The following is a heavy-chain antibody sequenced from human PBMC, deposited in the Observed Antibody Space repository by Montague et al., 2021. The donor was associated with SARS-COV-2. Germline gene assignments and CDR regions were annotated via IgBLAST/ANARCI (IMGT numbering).Heavy chain of an antibody. V-gene: IGHV2-5*02. D-gene: IGHD3-10*01. J-gene: IGHJ5*02. Sequence: PALVKPTQTLTLTCTFSGISLSTSGVGVAWIRQPPGKALEWLALIYWDDDERYSPSMRSRLTITKDTSENQVVLRMTNMDPMDTATYYCTPLGIDSRSYYAPRNWFDPWGQGTLVTVSS. CDR3: TPLGIDSRSYYAPRNWFDP. CDR2: IYWDDDE. CDR1: GISLSTSGVG.